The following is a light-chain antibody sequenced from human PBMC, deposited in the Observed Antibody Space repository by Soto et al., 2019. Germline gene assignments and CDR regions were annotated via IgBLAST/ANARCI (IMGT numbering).Light chain of an antibody. CDR3: FSYTSSSTLV. V-gene: IGLV2-14*03. CDR2: DVT. Sequence: QSALTQPASVSGSPGQSITISCTGTSSDVGGYNYVSWYQHHPGKAPKLMIYDVTNRPSGVSNRFSGSKSGNTASLTISGLQTEDEADYYCFSYTSSSTLVFGGGTQLTVL. J-gene: IGLJ2*01. CDR1: SSDVGGYNY.